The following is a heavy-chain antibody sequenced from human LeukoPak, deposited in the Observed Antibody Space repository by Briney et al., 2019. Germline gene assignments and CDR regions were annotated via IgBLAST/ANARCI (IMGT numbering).Heavy chain of an antibody. J-gene: IGHJ4*02. CDR2: IYYSGST. CDR1: GGSISSGNW. Sequence: SETLSLTCAVSGGSISSGNWWSWVRQPPGKGLEWIGDIYYSGSTNYNPSLKSRVTISVDKSKNQFSLNLNSVTAADTAVYYCAKGIGRYCSGGSCMNKLFDFWGQGTLVTVSS. CDR3: AKGIGRYCSGGSCMNKLFDF. D-gene: IGHD2-15*01. V-gene: IGHV4-4*02.